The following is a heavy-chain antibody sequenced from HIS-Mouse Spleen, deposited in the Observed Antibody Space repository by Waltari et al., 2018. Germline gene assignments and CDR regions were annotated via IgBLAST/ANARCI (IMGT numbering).Heavy chain of an antibody. Sequence: QVQLVQSGAEVKKPGASVKVSCKASGYTFTGYYMHWVRQAPGQGLEWMGWINPNMGGTNNGQKVQGRVTMTRDTSISTAYMELSRLRSDDTAVYYCARVSSGGSDFDYWGQGTLVTVSS. CDR2: INPNMGGT. V-gene: IGHV1-2*02. J-gene: IGHJ4*02. CDR3: ARVSSGGSDFDY. CDR1: GYTFTGYY. D-gene: IGHD3-16*01.